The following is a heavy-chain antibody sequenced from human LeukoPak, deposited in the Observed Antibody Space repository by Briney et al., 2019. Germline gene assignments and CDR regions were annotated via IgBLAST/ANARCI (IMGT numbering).Heavy chain of an antibody. CDR2: IFYSGST. CDR1: DGSISNYY. D-gene: IGHD4-17*01. J-gene: IGHJ6*03. Sequence: KPSETLSLTCTVSDGSISNYYWSWIRQPPGKGLGWSGNIFYSGSTNCNPSLKSRVTISVDTSKNQFSLKLSSVTAADTAVYYCARLYSDTREYYYYYYMDVWGKGTTVTVSS. V-gene: IGHV4-59*08. CDR3: ARLYSDTREYYYYYYMDV.